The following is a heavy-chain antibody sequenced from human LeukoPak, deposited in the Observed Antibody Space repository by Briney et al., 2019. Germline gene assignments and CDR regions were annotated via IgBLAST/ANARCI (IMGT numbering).Heavy chain of an antibody. CDR2: IIPIFGTA. J-gene: IGHJ4*02. D-gene: IGHD1-26*01. V-gene: IGHV1-69*01. CDR3: ARDRSGSYHFDY. CDR1: GGTFSSYA. Sequence: GSSVKVSCKASGGTFSSYAISRVRQAPGQGLEWMGGIIPIFGTANYAQKFQGRVTITADESTSTAYMELSSLRSEDTAVYYCARDRSGSYHFDYWGQGTLVTVSS.